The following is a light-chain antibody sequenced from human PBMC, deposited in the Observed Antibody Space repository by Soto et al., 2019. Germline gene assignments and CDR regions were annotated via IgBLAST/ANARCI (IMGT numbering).Light chain of an antibody. J-gene: IGKJ4*01. V-gene: IGKV3-15*01. CDR2: GAS. CDR3: QKYNSAPLT. CDR1: QSVNSN. Sequence: EIVLTQSPATLSLSPGERATLSCRASQSVNSNLAWYRQKPGQAPRLLLYGASTRATGIPARFSGSGSGTEFTLTISSLQSEDVATYYCQKYNSAPLTFGGGTKVDIK.